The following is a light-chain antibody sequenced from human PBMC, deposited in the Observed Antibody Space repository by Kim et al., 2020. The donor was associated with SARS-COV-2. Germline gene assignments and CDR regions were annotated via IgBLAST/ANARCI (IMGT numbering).Light chain of an antibody. CDR1: QRVSSN. CDR3: QQYNNWPPLT. CDR2: GAS. Sequence: SPGERATPSCRASQRVSSNLAWYQQQPGQAPRLLIYGASTRATGIPARFSGSGSGTEFTLTISSLQSEDFAVYYCQQYNNWPPLTFGGGTKVDIK. J-gene: IGKJ4*01. V-gene: IGKV3-15*01.